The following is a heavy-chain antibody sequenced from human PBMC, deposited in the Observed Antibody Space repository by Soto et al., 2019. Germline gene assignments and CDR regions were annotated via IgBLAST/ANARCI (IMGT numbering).Heavy chain of an antibody. J-gene: IGHJ5*02. D-gene: IGHD6-19*01. V-gene: IGHV4-59*11. Sequence: SEILSLTCTVSGGSISSHYWSWIRQPPGKGLEWIGYTYYSGSTNYNPSLKSRVTISIDTSENQISLKLSSVTAADTAVYYCATTYYSSGWYRMWFDPWGQGTLVTVSS. CDR2: TYYSGST. CDR1: GGSISSHY. CDR3: ATTYYSSGWYRMWFDP.